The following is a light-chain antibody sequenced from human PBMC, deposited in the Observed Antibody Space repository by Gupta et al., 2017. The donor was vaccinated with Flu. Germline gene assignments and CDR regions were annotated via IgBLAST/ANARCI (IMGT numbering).Light chain of an antibody. V-gene: IGLV2-23*02. CDR3: SSYAGSSTHV. CDR2: DVT. Sequence: QSALTQPASVSGSPGQSITIFCTGTSSDVGNYNLVSWYQQHPGKAPKLVIYDVTKRPSGISNHFSGSKSGNTASLTISGLQVEDEDDYYCSSYAGSSTHVFGTGTKVTVL. CDR1: SSDVGNYNL. J-gene: IGLJ1*01.